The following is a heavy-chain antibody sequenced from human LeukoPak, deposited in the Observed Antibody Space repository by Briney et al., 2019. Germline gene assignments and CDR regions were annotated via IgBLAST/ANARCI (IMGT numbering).Heavy chain of an antibody. Sequence: PGGSLRLSCAASGFTFSDYYMSWIRQAPGKGLEWFSYISNSGSATYYAESVKGRFTISRDNAKNSLYLQMSNLRAEDTAVYYCARHTTDFYDRSGYLGWLDPWGQGTQVTVSS. CDR2: ISNSGSAT. CDR1: GFTFSDYY. J-gene: IGHJ5*02. V-gene: IGHV3-11*01. CDR3: ARHTTDFYDRSGYLGWLDP. D-gene: IGHD3-22*01.